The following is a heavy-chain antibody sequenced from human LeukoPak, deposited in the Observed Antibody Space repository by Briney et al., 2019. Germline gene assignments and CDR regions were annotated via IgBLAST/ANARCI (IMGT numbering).Heavy chain of an antibody. CDR2: ISDGGGST. J-gene: IGHJ3*02. D-gene: IGHD2-2*01. V-gene: IGHV3-23*01. CDR1: EFTFNNYA. CDR3: AKDREYCSSTSCQGHAFDI. Sequence: PGGSLRLSCAASEFTFNNYAMSWVRQAPGKGLEWVSGISDGGGSTYYAESVKGRFTISRDNSKKTMYLQMNSLRAEDTAVYYCAKDREYCSSTSCQGHAFDIWGQGTMVTVSS.